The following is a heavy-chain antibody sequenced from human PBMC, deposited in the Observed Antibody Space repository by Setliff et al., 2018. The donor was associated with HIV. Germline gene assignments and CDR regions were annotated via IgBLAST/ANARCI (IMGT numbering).Heavy chain of an antibody. J-gene: IGHJ4*02. CDR3: ARSQPDTIFGVVTFDC. CDR2: VYYTGST. V-gene: IGHV4-39*01. CDR1: GGSISTATFY. D-gene: IGHD3-3*01. Sequence: SETLSLTCTVSGGSISTATFYWNWIRQPPGKALEWLGIVYYTGSTNYNPSLKSRVAMSVDTSRNQFSLKLTSVTAADTAMYYCARSQPDTIFGVVTFDCWGQGKMVTVSS.